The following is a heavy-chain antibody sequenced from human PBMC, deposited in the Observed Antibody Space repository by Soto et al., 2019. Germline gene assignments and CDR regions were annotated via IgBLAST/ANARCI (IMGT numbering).Heavy chain of an antibody. Sequence: SETLSLTCTVSGGSISSSSYYWGWIRQPPGKGLEWIGSIYYSGSTYYNPSLKSRVTISVDTSKNQFSLKLSSVTAADTAVYYCARHRGYYDILTGYYTEFNFDYWGQGTLVTVSS. CDR2: IYYSGST. CDR1: GGSISSSSYY. V-gene: IGHV4-39*01. J-gene: IGHJ4*02. CDR3: ARHRGYYDILTGYYTEFNFDY. D-gene: IGHD3-9*01.